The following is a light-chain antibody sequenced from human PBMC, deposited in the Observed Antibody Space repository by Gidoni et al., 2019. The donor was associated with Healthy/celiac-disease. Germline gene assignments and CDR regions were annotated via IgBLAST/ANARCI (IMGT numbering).Light chain of an antibody. J-gene: IGKJ1*01. CDR2: AAS. V-gene: IGKV3-11*01. Sequence: EIVLTQSPATLSLSPGERATLSCRASQSVSSYSAWYQQKPGQAPRLLIYAASNRATGIPARFSGSGSVTDFTLTISSLEPEDFAVYYCQQRSNWPAFGQGTKVEIK. CDR3: QQRSNWPA. CDR1: QSVSSY.